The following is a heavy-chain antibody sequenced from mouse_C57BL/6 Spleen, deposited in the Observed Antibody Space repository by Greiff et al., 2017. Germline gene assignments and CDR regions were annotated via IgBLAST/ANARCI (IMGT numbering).Heavy chain of an antibody. Sequence: EVKLQESGPGLVKPSQSLSLTCSVTGYSITSGYYWNWIRQFPGNKLEWMGYISYDGSNNYNPSLKNRISITRDTSKNQFFLKLNSVTTEDTATYYCARDEGYLNFDYWGQGTTLTVSS. CDR3: ARDEGYLNFDY. J-gene: IGHJ2*01. CDR1: GYSITSGYY. CDR2: ISYDGSN. V-gene: IGHV3-6*01. D-gene: IGHD5-1*01.